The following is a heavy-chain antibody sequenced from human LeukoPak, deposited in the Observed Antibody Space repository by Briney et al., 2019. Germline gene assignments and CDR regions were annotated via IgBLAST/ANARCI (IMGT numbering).Heavy chain of an antibody. CDR1: GGTFSSYD. V-gene: IGHV1-8*03. CDR2: MNPDSGNK. CDR3: ARGHLGHNWFDP. D-gene: IGHD3-16*01. Sequence: ASVKVSCKASGGTFSSYDVNWVRQATGQGLEWMGWMNPDSGNKGYAQKFQGRLTISRDTSITTAYMELSNLRSEDTAVYYCARGHLGHNWFDPWGQGTLVTVSS. J-gene: IGHJ5*02.